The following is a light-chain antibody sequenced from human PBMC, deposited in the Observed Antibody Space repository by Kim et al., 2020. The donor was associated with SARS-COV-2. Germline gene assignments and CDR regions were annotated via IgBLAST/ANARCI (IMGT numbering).Light chain of an antibody. J-gene: IGLJ3*02. CDR2: VGTGGIVG. CDR3: GADHGSGSNFVSWV. V-gene: IGLV9-49*01. CDR1: SGYSNYK. Sequence: ELTQPPSASASLGASVTLTCTLSSGYSNYKVDWYQQRPGKGPRFVMRVGTGGIVGSKGDGIPDHFSVLGSGLNRYLTIKNIQEEDESDYHCGADHGSGSNFVSWVFGGGTQLTVL.